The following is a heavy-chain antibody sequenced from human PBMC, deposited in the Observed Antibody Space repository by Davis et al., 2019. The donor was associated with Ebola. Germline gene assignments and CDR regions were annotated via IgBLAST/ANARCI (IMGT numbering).Heavy chain of an antibody. J-gene: IGHJ4*02. V-gene: IGHV4-61*01. D-gene: IGHD6-6*01. CDR3: ARGGKAARPFDY. CDR1: GGSVSSGSYY. Sequence: SETLSLTCTVSGGSVSSGSYYWSWIRQPPGKGLEWIGYIYYSGSTNYNPSLKSRVTISVDTSKNQFSLKLSSVTAADTAVYYCARGGKAARPFDYWGQGTLVTVSS. CDR2: IYYSGST.